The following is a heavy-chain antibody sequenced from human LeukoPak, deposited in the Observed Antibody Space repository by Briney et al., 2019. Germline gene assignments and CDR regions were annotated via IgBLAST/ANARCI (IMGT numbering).Heavy chain of an antibody. D-gene: IGHD5-12*01. Sequence: GGSLRLSCAASGFTFSSYAMSWVRQAPGKGLECVSAISGSGGSTYYADSVKGRFTISRENSKNTLYLQMNSPRAEDTAVYYCAKGARWLKGYWGQGTLVTVSS. CDR1: GFTFSSYA. CDR3: AKGARWLKGY. CDR2: ISGSGGST. V-gene: IGHV3-23*01. J-gene: IGHJ4*02.